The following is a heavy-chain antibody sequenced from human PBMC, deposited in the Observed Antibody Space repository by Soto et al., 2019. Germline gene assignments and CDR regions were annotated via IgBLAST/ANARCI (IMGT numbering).Heavy chain of an antibody. V-gene: IGHV1-69*06. CDR2: IIPIFGTA. CDR1: GGTFSSYA. Sequence: QVQLVQSGAGVKKPGSSVKVSCKASGGTFSSYAISWVRQAPGQGLEWMGGIIPIFGTANYAQKFQGRVTITADKSTSTAYMELSSLRSEDTAVYYCASLPGIAAAGISVTLDYWGQGTLVTVSS. D-gene: IGHD6-13*01. CDR3: ASLPGIAAAGISVTLDY. J-gene: IGHJ4*02.